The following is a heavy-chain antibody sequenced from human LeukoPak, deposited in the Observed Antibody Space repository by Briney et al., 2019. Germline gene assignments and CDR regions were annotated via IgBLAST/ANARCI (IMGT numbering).Heavy chain of an antibody. V-gene: IGHV4-39*01. D-gene: IGHD3-10*01. CDR1: GDSISSNNYY. Sequence: SETLSLTCSVSGDSISSNNYYWAWIRQPPGKGLEWTGSMHYSGTTSYNPSLKSRVTISVDTSKNQFSLKVSSVTAADTAVYYCARGYGSGFAYWGQGTLVTVSS. J-gene: IGHJ4*02. CDR3: ARGYGSGFAY. CDR2: MHYSGTT.